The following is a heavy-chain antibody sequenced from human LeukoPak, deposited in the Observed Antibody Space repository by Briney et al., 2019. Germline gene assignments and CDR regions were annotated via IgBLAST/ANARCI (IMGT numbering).Heavy chain of an antibody. CDR1: GYIFSNYG. CDR3: ARDFAWGSGGAPIDDNWLDP. CDR2: ISSGGNT. Sequence: ASVKVSCKATGYIFSNYGISWVRQAPGHGLEWMGWISSGGNTNYAPKFQDRATMTTDTSTSTAYMELRGLRFDDTAVYYCARDFAWGSGGAPIDDNWLDPWGQGTLVTVSS. V-gene: IGHV1-18*01. J-gene: IGHJ5*02. D-gene: IGHD7-27*01.